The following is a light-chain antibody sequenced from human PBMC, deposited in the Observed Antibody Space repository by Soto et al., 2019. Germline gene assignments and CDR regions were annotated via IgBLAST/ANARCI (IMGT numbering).Light chain of an antibody. V-gene: IGLV4-60*02. J-gene: IGLJ2*01. CDR1: SGHSSYI. CDR3: ETWDNNILV. CDR2: LEVRGSY. Sequence: QPVLTQSSSASASLGSSVKLTCTLSSGHSSYIIAWHQQQPRKAPRYLIKLEVRGSYNKGSGVPDRFSGSISGGDRSLTISNLQFEDEADYYCETWDNNILVFGGGTKVTVL.